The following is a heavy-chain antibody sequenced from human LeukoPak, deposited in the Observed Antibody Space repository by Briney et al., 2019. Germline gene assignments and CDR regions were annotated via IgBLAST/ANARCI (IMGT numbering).Heavy chain of an antibody. Sequence: GGSLRLSCAASGFTVSSNYMSWVRQAPGKGLEWVSDIYSGGSTYYADSVKGRFTISRDNSKNTLYLQMNSLRAEDTAVYYCARGSGAVRGVRAFDIWGQGTMVTVSS. J-gene: IGHJ3*02. V-gene: IGHV3-66*01. CDR1: GFTVSSNY. CDR3: ARGSGAVRGVRAFDI. CDR2: IYSGGST. D-gene: IGHD3-10*01.